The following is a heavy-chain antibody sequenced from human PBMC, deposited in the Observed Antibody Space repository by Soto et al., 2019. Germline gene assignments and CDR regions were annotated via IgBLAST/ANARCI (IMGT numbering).Heavy chain of an antibody. D-gene: IGHD6-13*01. CDR2: IYYSGST. CDR1: GGSISSYY. V-gene: IGHV4-59*01. J-gene: IGHJ3*02. CDR3: ARGNGLGSSSWSAFDSAFDI. Sequence: SETLSLTCTVSGGSISSYYWSWIRQPPGKGLEWIGYIYYSGSTNYNPPLKSRVTISVGTSKNQFSLKLRSDDTAVYYCARGNGLGSSSWSAFDSAFDIWGQGTMVTVSS.